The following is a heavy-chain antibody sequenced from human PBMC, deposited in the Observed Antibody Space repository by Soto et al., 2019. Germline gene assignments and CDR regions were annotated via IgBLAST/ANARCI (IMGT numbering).Heavy chain of an antibody. Sequence: PSETLSLTCTVSGGSISSDSHYWSWIRQTPGKGLEWIGYIYYSGSTYYNPSLKSRVTISVDTSKNQFSLKLSSVTAADTAVYYCASGYCISTSCYGPGDWFDPWGQGTLVTVSS. CDR1: GGSISSDSHY. CDR2: IYYSGST. V-gene: IGHV4-31*03. J-gene: IGHJ5*02. D-gene: IGHD2-2*03. CDR3: ASGYCISTSCYGPGDWFDP.